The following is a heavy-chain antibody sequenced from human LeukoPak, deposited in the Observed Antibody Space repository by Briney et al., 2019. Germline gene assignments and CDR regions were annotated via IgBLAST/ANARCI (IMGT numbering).Heavy chain of an antibody. J-gene: IGHJ3*02. V-gene: IGHV4-59*01. CDR1: GGSISSYY. CDR2: IYYSGST. Sequence: SETLSLTCTVSGGSISSYYWSWIRQPPGKGLEWIGYIYYSGSTNYNPSLQSRVTISLDTSKNQFSLKLSSVTAADTAVYYCARGGRWLQFDAFDIWGQGTMVTVSS. CDR3: ARGGRWLQFDAFDI. D-gene: IGHD5-24*01.